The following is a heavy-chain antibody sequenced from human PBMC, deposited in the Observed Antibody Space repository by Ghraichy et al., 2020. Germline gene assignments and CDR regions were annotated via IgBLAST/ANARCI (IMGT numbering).Heavy chain of an antibody. J-gene: IGHJ4*02. V-gene: IGHV4-34*01. Sequence: SETLSLTCAVYGGSFSGYYWSWIRQPPGKGLEWIGEINHSGSTNYNPSLKSRVTISVDTSKNQFSLKLSSVTAADTAVYYCARFGPGSDYGDYGDLVYYWGQGTLVTVSS. CDR2: INHSGST. D-gene: IGHD4-17*01. CDR3: ARFGPGSDYGDYGDLVYY. CDR1: GGSFSGYY.